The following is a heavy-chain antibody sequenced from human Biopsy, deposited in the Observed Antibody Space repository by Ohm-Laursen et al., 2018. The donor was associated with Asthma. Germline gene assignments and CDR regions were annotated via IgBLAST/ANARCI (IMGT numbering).Heavy chain of an antibody. D-gene: IGHD6-6*01. CDR1: GDAMSTSGSY. CDR2: IYYSGRT. V-gene: IGHV4-39*02. CDR3: ARAVSSSSYWYFDL. J-gene: IGHJ2*01. Sequence: GTLSLTCIVSGDAMSTSGSYWGWIRQSPGKGLEWFGSIYYSGRTYYNPSLESRVTISADTSKNHFSRKVTSVTAADTAVYYCARAVSSSSYWYFDLWGRGDLVTVSS.